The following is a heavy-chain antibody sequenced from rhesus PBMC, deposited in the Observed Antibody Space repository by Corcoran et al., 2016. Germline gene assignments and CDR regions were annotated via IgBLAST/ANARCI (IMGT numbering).Heavy chain of an antibody. CDR1: GGSISSSIW. J-gene: IGHJ4*01. V-gene: IGHV4S19*01. CDR2: ISGSSRSP. Sequence: QVQLQESGPGLVKPSETLSLTCAVSGGSISSSIWWSWIRQPPGKVLEWIGDISGSSRSPYYNPSLKSRVTNSKDTAKNQFSLKLSSVTAADTAVYYCARVVGLQYLYYWGQGVLVTVSS. CDR3: ARVVGLQYLYY. D-gene: IGHD3-3*01.